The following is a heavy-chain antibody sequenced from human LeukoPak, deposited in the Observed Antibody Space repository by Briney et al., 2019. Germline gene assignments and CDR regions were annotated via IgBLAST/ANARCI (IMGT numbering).Heavy chain of an antibody. V-gene: IGHV3-49*04. CDR1: GFTFGAYA. J-gene: IGHJ5*02. CDR3: TRAKGYYYDSSGQNP. CDR2: IRSKAYGGTT. D-gene: IGHD3-22*01. Sequence: PGRSLRLSCTASGFTFGAYAMSRVRQAPGKGLEWVGFIRSKAYGGTTEYAASVKGRFTISRDDSKSIAYLQMNSLKTEDTAVYYCTRAKGYYYDSSGQNPWGQGTLVTVSS.